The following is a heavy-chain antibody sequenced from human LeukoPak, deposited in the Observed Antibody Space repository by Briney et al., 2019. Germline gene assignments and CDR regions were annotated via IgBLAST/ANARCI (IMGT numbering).Heavy chain of an antibody. Sequence: SVKVSCKASGFTFTSSAVQWVRQARGQRLEWIGWIVVGSGNTNYAQKFQERVTITRDMSTSTAYMELSSLRSEDTAVYYCAAGGLTGTTLFDYWGQGTLVIVSS. J-gene: IGHJ4*02. D-gene: IGHD1-7*01. CDR3: AAGGLTGTTLFDY. V-gene: IGHV1-58*01. CDR1: GFTFTSSA. CDR2: IVVGSGNT.